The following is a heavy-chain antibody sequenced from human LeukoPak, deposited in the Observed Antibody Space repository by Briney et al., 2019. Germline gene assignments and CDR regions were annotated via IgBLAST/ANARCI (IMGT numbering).Heavy chain of an antibody. V-gene: IGHV5-51*01. CDR3: XXRSAHYDSSGYYWFDY. Sequence: GESLKISCKGSGYSFTSYWIGWVRQMPGKGLEWMGIIYPGDSDTRYSPSFQGQVTISADKSISTAYLQWSSLKASDTAMYYXXXRSAHYDSSGYYWFDYWGQGTLVTVSS. J-gene: IGHJ4*02. CDR2: IYPGDSDT. CDR1: GYSFTSYW. D-gene: IGHD3-22*01.